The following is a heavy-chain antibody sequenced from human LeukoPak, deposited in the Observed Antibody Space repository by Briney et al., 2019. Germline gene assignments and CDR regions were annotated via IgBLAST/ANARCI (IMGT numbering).Heavy chain of an antibody. Sequence: PGGSLRLSCAASGFTFSSYAMSWVRQAPGKGLEWVSGISGSGDNTYYADSVKGRFTISRDNSNNTVYLQMNSLRADDTAVYYCARDIAARRFDYWGQGTLVTVSS. CDR1: GFTFSSYA. J-gene: IGHJ4*02. D-gene: IGHD6-6*01. CDR2: ISGSGDNT. V-gene: IGHV3-23*01. CDR3: ARDIAARRFDY.